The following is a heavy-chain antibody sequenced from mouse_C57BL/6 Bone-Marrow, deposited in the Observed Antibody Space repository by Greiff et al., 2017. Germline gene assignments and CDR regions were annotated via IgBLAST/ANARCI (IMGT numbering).Heavy chain of an antibody. Sequence: QVQLKQPGAELVKPGASVKVSCKASGYTFTSYWMHWVKQRPGQGLEWIGRIHPSDSDTNYNQKFKGKATLTVDKSSSTAYMQLSSLTSEDSSVYYCAIFTVEWFAYWGQGTLVTVSA. CDR2: IHPSDSDT. J-gene: IGHJ3*01. CDR3: AIFTVEWFAY. V-gene: IGHV1-74*01. CDR1: GYTFTSYW.